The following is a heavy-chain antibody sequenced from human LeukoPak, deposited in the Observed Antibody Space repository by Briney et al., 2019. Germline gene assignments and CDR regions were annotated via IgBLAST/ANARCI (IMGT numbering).Heavy chain of an antibody. Sequence: ASVKVSCKASGYTFTSYGISWVRQAPGQGLEWMGGIIPIFGTANYAQKFQGRVTITADKSTSTAYMELSSLRSEDTAVYYCATVDTAMVLNYWGQGTLVTVSS. CDR3: ATVDTAMVLNY. CDR1: GYTFTSYG. V-gene: IGHV1-69*06. D-gene: IGHD5-18*01. J-gene: IGHJ4*02. CDR2: IIPIFGTA.